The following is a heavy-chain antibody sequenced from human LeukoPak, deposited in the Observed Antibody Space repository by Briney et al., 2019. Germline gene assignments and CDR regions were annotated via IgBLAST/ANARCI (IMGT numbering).Heavy chain of an antibody. CDR2: IWYDGSNK. CDR1: GFTFSSFG. CDR3: ARTGGIVGATNFDY. V-gene: IGHV3-33*08. D-gene: IGHD1-26*01. J-gene: IGHJ4*02. Sequence: PGGSLRLSCAASGFTFSSFGMHWVRQAPGKGLEWVAVIWYDGSNKYYADSVKGRFTISRDNSKNTLYLQMNSLRAEDTAVYYCARTGGIVGATNFDYWGQGTLVTVSS.